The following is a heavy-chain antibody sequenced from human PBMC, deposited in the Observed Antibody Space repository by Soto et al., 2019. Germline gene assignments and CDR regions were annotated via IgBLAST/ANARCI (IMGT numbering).Heavy chain of an antibody. CDR3: ARALSVTNRGMSMDV. D-gene: IGHD4-4*01. CDR1: GGSISSYY. V-gene: IGHV4-59*01. Sequence: KTSETLSLTCTVSGGSISSYYWSWIRQPPGKGLEWIGYIYYSGSTNYNPSLKSRVTISVDTSKNQFSLKLSSVTAADTAVYYCARALSVTNRGMSMDVWGQGTTVTVSS. J-gene: IGHJ6*02. CDR2: IYYSGST.